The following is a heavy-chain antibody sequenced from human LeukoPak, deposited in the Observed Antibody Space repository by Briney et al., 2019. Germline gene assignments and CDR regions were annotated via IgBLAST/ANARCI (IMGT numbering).Heavy chain of an antibody. CDR2: IYVTGST. CDR3: ARLKYYDSTGYSPGYFMDV. J-gene: IGHJ6*03. CDR1: GGSIINYY. V-gene: IGHV4-4*07. D-gene: IGHD3-22*01. Sequence: SETLSLTCTVSGGSIINYYWSWIRQPAGTGLEWVGRIYVTGSTIYNPSLQSRLSMSVDTSKNQFSLRLTSVTAADTAVYYCARLKYYDSTGYSPGYFMDVWGKGITVTVSS.